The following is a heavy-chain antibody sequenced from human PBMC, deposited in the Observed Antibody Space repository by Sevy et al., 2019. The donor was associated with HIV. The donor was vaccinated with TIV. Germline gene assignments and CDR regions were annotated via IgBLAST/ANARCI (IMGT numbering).Heavy chain of an antibody. Sequence: GGSLRLSCAASGFTSSSSGMHWVRQAPGKGLEWVTFIWYDGTTKYYADSVKGRFTISRDNSKSTLYLQMNSLRDEDTGVYFCAKLGSTTLTTSDAFDIWGQGTLVTVSS. D-gene: IGHD4-17*01. J-gene: IGHJ3*02. CDR1: GFTSSSSG. V-gene: IGHV3-30*02. CDR3: AKLGSTTLTTSDAFDI. CDR2: IWYDGTTK.